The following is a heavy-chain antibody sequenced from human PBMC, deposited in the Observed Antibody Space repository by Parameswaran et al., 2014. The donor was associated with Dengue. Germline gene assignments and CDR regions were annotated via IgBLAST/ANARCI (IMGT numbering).Heavy chain of an antibody. D-gene: IGHD2-15*01. J-gene: IGHJ6*02. V-gene: IGHV3-53*01. CDR3: ARPYCSGGSCYGRDYYYYGMDV. Sequence: WIRQPPGKGLEWVSVIYSGGSTYYADSVKGRFTISGDNSKNTLYLQMNSLRAEDTAVYYCARPYCSGGSCYGRDYYYYGMDVWGQGTTVTVSS. CDR2: IYSGGST.